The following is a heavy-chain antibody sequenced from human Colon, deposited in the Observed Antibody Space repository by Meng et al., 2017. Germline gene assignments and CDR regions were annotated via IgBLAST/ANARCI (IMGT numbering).Heavy chain of an antibody. CDR3: AKAGDYSRYGRRFDP. CDR1: GFTFSSFA. V-gene: IGHV3-30*04. J-gene: IGHJ5*02. Sequence: GGSLRLSCADSGFTFSSFAMHWFRQAPGQGLEWVAVISYDGGSKDYADSVKGRFTISRDNSEKTLFLQMNSLRPDATAVYYCAKAGDYSRYGRRFDPWGQGTLVTVSS. D-gene: IGHD4-11*01. CDR2: ISYDGGSK.